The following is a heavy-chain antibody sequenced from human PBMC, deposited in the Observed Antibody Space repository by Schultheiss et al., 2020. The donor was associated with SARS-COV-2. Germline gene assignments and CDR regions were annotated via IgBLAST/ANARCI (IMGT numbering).Heavy chain of an antibody. J-gene: IGHJ4*02. CDR2: INHSGST. D-gene: IGHD6-19*01. CDR3: ARDQYSSGWRFDY. CDR1: GGSFSGYY. Sequence: SETLSLTCAVYGGSFSGYYWSWIRQPPGKGLEWIGEINHSGSTNYNPSLKSRVTISVDTSKNQFSLRLRSVTAADTAVYYCARDQYSSGWRFDYWGQGTLVTVSS. V-gene: IGHV4-34*01.